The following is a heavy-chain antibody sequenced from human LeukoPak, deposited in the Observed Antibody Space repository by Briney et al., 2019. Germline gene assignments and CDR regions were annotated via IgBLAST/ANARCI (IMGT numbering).Heavy chain of an antibody. D-gene: IGHD3-9*01. CDR2: ITGGGGST. CDR3: AKGDPPTYYDILTGQDY. V-gene: IGHV3-23*01. J-gene: IGHJ4*02. Sequence: GGSLRLSCAASGFTFSSYAMYWVRQAPGKGLEWVSGITGGGGSTYHADSVKGRFTISRDNSKNTLYLQMNSLRAEDTAVYYCAKGDPPTYYDILTGQDYWGQGTLVTVSS. CDR1: GFTFSSYA.